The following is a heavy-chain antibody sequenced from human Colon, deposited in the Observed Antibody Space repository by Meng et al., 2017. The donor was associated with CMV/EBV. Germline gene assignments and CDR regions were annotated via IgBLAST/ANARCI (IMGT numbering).Heavy chain of an antibody. D-gene: IGHD3-22*01. V-gene: IGHV3-30-3*01. J-gene: IGHJ4*02. Sequence: GGSLRLSCIVSGFTFSDYVIHWVRQAPGKGLEWTSAISSNGNDKHYADSVKGRFIISRDNSKNTVYLQMNSLRVEDTETYFCAREGTSSGFFGDFDYWGQGALVTVSS. CDR3: AREGTSSGFFGDFDY. CDR2: ISSNGNDK. CDR1: GFTFSDYV.